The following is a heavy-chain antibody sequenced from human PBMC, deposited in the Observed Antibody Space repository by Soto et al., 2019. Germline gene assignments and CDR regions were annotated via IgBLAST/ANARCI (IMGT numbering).Heavy chain of an antibody. CDR2: IGTTSTYI. D-gene: IGHD2-21*02. CDR3: ARVMCVDCSSYYYYSMDV. V-gene: IGHV3-21*01. J-gene: IGHJ6*02. Sequence: EVQLVESGGGLVKPGGSLRLSCAASGFTFGTFTMSWVRQAPGKGLEWVSSIGTTSTYIYYADSVRGRFTISRDNAKNSLYLQMNSLRAEDTAVYFCARVMCVDCSSYYYYSMDVWGQGTTVTVSS. CDR1: GFTFGTFT.